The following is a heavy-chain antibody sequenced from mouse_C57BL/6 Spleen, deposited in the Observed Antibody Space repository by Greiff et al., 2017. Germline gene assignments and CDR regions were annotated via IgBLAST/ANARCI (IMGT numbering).Heavy chain of an antibody. D-gene: IGHD2-3*01. J-gene: IGHJ2*01. CDR3: ARSLDGYYVTFDY. CDR1: GYAFSSSW. CDR2: IYPGDGDT. V-gene: IGHV1-82*01. Sequence: VKLQESGPELVKPGASVKISCKASGYAFSSSWMNWVKQRPGKGLEWIGRIYPGDGDTNYNGKFKGKATLTADKSSSTAYMQLSSLTSEDSAVYFCARSLDGYYVTFDYWGQGTTLTVSS.